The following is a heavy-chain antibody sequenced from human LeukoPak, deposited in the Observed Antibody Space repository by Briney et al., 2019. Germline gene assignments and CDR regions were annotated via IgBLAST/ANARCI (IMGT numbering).Heavy chain of an antibody. CDR2: ISGSGAGT. J-gene: IGHJ4*02. D-gene: IGHD3-3*02. Sequence: GGSLRLSCAASGFTFSNYAMSWVRQAPGKGLEWVSGISGSGAGTYYADSVKGRFTISRDNSKNTLYLHMNSLRAEDTAIYYCAKSRGSSISSWSFDYWAREPWSPAPQ. CDR1: GFTFSNYA. V-gene: IGHV3-23*01. CDR3: AKSRGSSISSWSFDY.